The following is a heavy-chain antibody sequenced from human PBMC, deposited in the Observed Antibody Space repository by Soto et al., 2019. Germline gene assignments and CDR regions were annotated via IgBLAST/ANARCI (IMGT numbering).Heavy chain of an antibody. J-gene: IGHJ6*02. D-gene: IGHD5-12*01. V-gene: IGHV1-3*01. Sequence: GASVKVSCKASGYTFTSYAMHWVRQAPGQRLEWMGWINAGNGNTKYSQKFQGRVTITRDTSASTAYMELSSLRSEDTAVYYCARVATTVLYYGMDVWGQGTTVTVSS. CDR3: ARVATTVLYYGMDV. CDR2: INAGNGNT. CDR1: GYTFTSYA.